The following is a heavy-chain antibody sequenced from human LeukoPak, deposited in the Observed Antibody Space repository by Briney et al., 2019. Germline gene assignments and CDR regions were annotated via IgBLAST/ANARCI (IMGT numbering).Heavy chain of an antibody. Sequence: SETLSLTCTVSGASISSYYWSWIQQPPGKGLEWIGYIYYTGTTKFNPSLRSRLTISLDTSSNQFSLKLNSVTAADTAVYFCASYSSGWFDPWGQGTLVTVSS. D-gene: IGHD2-21*01. CDR3: ASYSSGWFDP. J-gene: IGHJ5*02. V-gene: IGHV4-59*01. CDR1: GASISSYY. CDR2: IYYTGTT.